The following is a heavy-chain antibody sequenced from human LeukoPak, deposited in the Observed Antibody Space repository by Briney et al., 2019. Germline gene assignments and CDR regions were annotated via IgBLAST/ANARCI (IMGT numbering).Heavy chain of an antibody. CDR1: GFTVSSNY. V-gene: IGHV3-49*04. Sequence: GGRLRLSCAASGFTVSSNYMSWVRQAPGKGLEWVGFIRSNAYGGTTENAASVKGRFSISRDDSQSIAYLQMNSLKTEDTAVYYCTRVDGYNLYFDYWGQGTLVTDSS. CDR2: IRSNAYGGTT. J-gene: IGHJ4*02. CDR3: TRVDGYNLYFDY. D-gene: IGHD5-24*01.